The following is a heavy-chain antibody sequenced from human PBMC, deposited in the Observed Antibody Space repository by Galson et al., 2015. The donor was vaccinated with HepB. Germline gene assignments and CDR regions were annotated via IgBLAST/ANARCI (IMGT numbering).Heavy chain of an antibody. CDR3: VKDYGQWRIVGAFDI. J-gene: IGHJ3*02. Sequence: SLRLSCAASGFTFSSYAMHWVRQAPGKGLEYVSAISSNGGSTYYADSVKGRFTISRDNSKNTLYLQMSSLRAEDTAVYYCVKDYGQWRIVGAFDIWGQGTMVTVSS. D-gene: IGHD6-19*01. CDR2: ISSNGGST. V-gene: IGHV3-64D*06. CDR1: GFTFSSYA.